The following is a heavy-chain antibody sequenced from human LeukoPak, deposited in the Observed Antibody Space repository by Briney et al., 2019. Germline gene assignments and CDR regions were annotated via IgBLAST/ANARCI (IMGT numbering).Heavy chain of an antibody. CDR2: IKQDGSEK. V-gene: IGHV3-7*01. CDR3: ASNTVTTFDY. Sequence: PGGSLRLSCAASGFTFSGYWMSWVRQAPGKGLEWVANIKQDGSEKYYVDSVKGRFTISRDNAKNSLYLQMNSLRAEDTAVYYCASNTVTTFDYWGQGTLVTVSS. J-gene: IGHJ4*02. CDR1: GFTFSGYW. D-gene: IGHD4-17*01.